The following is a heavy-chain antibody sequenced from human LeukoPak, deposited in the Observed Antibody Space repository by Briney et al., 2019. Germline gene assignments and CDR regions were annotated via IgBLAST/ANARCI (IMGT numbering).Heavy chain of an antibody. CDR2: IYPNSGDT. D-gene: IGHD1-26*01. V-gene: IGHV1-2*02. CDR1: GYTFTGYY. Sequence: ASVKVSCKASGYTFTGYYMHWVRQAPGQGLEWMGWIYPNSGDTKYAQKFQGRVTMTRDTSISTVFMEVSRLTSEDTAVYYCVRSGSDAFDIWGQATMDTVSS. J-gene: IGHJ3*02. CDR3: VRSGSDAFDI.